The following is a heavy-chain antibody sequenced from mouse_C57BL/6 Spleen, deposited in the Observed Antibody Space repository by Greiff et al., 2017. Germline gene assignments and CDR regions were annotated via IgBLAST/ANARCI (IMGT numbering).Heavy chain of an antibody. CDR2: IYPGDGDT. CDR3: ARDGFFAY. V-gene: IGHV1-82*01. CDR1: GYAFSSSW. D-gene: IGHD2-3*01. J-gene: IGHJ3*01. Sequence: VQLQQSGPELVKPGASVKISCKASGYAFSSSWMNWVKQRPGKGLEWIGRIYPGDGDTNYNGKFKGKATLTADKSSSTAYMQLSSLTSEDSAVYFCARDGFFAYWGQGTLVTVSA.